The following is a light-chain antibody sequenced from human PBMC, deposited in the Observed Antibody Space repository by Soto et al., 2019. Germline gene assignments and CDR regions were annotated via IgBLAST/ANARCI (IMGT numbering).Light chain of an antibody. CDR3: QSYDTSLSGSGV. CDR2: ANT. CDR1: SSNIGAGYD. Sequence: QSGLTQPPSVSGAPGQSVNISCTGSSSNIGAGYDVHWYQQRPGAAPRLLIFANTDRPSGVPDRFSASKSYTSASLTIAGLQAEDEADYYCQSYDTSLSGSGVFGTGTKLTVL. V-gene: IGLV1-40*01. J-gene: IGLJ1*01.